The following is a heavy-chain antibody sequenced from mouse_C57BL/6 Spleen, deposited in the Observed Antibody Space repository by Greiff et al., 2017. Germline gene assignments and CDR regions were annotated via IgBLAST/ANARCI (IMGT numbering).Heavy chain of an antibody. V-gene: IGHV5-12*01. CDR1: GFTFSDYY. D-gene: IGHD4-1*01. CDR2: ISNGGGST. CDR3: ARHGGWDPAWFAY. J-gene: IGHJ3*01. Sequence: EVQLQESGGGLVQPGGSLKLSCAASGFTFSDYYMYWVRQTPEKRLEWVAYISNGGGSTYYPDTVKGRFTISRDNAKNTLYLQMSRLKSEDTAMYYCARHGGWDPAWFAYWGQGTLVTVSA.